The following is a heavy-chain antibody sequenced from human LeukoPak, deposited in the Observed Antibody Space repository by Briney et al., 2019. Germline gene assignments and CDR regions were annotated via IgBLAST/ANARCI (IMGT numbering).Heavy chain of an antibody. CDR3: AKGAYDYIEIGYFDY. Sequence: GESLRLSCAASGFTLSSYAMSWVRQAPGEGLEWVSVIIGSADSTDYADSVKGRFTISRDRSKNTLYLQMNSLTVEDTAVYYCAKGAYDYIEIGYFDYWGQGTMVIVST. D-gene: IGHD5-12*01. CDR2: IIGSADST. J-gene: IGHJ4*02. CDR1: GFTLSSYA. V-gene: IGHV3-23*01.